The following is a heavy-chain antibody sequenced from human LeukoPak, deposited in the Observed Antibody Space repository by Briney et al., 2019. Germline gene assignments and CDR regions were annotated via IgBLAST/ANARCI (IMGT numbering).Heavy chain of an antibody. D-gene: IGHD3-22*01. Sequence: PGGSLRLSCAASGFTFSSYGMSWVRQAPGKGLEWVSAISGSGGSTYYADSVKGRFTISRDNSKNTLYLQMNSLRAEDTAVYYCAKTVYYDSSGYNDYWGQGTLVTVSS. J-gene: IGHJ4*02. CDR2: ISGSGGST. V-gene: IGHV3-23*01. CDR3: AKTVYYDSSGYNDY. CDR1: GFTFSSYG.